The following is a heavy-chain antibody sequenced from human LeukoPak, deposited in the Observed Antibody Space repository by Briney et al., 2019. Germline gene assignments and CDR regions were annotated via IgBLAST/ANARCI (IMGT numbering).Heavy chain of an antibody. D-gene: IGHD2-2*01. V-gene: IGHV3-30*18. CDR1: GFTFSTYG. J-gene: IGHJ5*02. Sequence: GKSLRLSCAASGFTFSTYGMHWVRQAPGKGLEWVAVISYDGSNKNYADSVKGRFTISRDNSRNTLDLQMYSLRPEDTAVYYCAKSGYQLLAGNWFDPWGQGTLVTVSS. CDR3: AKSGYQLLAGNWFDP. CDR2: ISYDGSNK.